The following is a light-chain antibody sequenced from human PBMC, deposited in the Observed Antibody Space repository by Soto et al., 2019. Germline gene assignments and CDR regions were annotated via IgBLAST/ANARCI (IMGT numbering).Light chain of an antibody. J-gene: IGKJ5*01. CDR2: GAS. CDR1: QSVRSTS. V-gene: IGKV3-20*01. CDR3: HHYGSSPPIT. Sequence: DIVLTQSPGTLSLSPGERATLSCRASQSVRSTSLAWYQQKPGQAPRLLIYGASSRATGIPDRFSGGGSGTDFTLTISRLEPEDFAVYYCHHYGSSPPITFGQGTRLEIK.